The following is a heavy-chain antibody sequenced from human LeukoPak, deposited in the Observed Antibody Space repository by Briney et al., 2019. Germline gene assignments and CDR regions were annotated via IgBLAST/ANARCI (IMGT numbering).Heavy chain of an antibody. D-gene: IGHD2-2*01. CDR1: GGSFSGYY. J-gene: IGHJ3*02. CDR2: INHSGST. V-gene: IGHV4-34*01. Sequence: SSETLSLTCAVYGGSFSGYYWSWIRQPPGKGLEWIGEINHSGSTNYNPSLKSRVTISVDTSKNQFSLKLSSVTAADTAVYYCARGPRMVAMNGYAFDIWGPGTMVIVSS. CDR3: ARGPRMVAMNGYAFDI.